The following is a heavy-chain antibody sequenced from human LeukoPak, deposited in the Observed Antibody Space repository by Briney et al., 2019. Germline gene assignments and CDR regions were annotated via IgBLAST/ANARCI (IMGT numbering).Heavy chain of an antibody. CDR1: GFTFSSYA. D-gene: IGHD3-22*01. CDR2: ISYDGSNK. V-gene: IGHV3-30*04. J-gene: IGHJ4*02. CDR3: ARDPPSYYYDSSGYDY. Sequence: GRSLRLSCAASGFTFSSYAMHWVRQAPGKGLEGVADISYDGSNKYYADSVKGRFTISRDNSKNTLYLQMNSLRAEDTAVYYCARDPPSYYYDSSGYDYWGQGTLVTVSS.